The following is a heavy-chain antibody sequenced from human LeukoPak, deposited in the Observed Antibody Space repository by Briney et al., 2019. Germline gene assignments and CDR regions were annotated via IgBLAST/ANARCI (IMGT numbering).Heavy chain of an antibody. D-gene: IGHD5/OR15-5a*01. J-gene: IGHJ4*02. V-gene: IGHV3-7*02. CDR1: GFSFSSYW. Sequence: PGGSLRLSCAASGFSFSSYWMSWVRQAPGKGLEWVANIKQDGSEEYYVGSVKGRLTISRDNAKNSLYLQMNSLRAEDTAVYYCARVSTGSEYFDYWGQGTLVTVSS. CDR3: ARVSTGSEYFDY. CDR2: IKQDGSEE.